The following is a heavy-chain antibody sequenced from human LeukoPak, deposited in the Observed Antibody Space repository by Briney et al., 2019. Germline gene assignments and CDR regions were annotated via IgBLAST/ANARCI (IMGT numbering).Heavy chain of an antibody. J-gene: IGHJ3*02. Sequence: GGSLRLSCAASGFTFSSYSMNWVRQAPGKGLEWVSYISSSSSTIYYADSVKGRFTISRDNAKNSLYLQMSSLRAEDTAMHYCARSGTTYYYDSSTRIWGQGTMVTVSS. D-gene: IGHD3-22*01. V-gene: IGHV3-48*04. CDR2: ISSSSSTI. CDR3: ARSGTTYYYDSSTRI. CDR1: GFTFSSYS.